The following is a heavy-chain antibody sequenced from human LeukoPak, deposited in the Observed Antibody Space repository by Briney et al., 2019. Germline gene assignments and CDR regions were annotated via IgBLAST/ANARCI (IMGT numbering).Heavy chain of an antibody. V-gene: IGHV4-34*01. CDR2: INHSGST. CDR1: GGSFSGYY. CDR3: ARGDPSIAVAVNGRYYFDY. J-gene: IGHJ4*02. Sequence: SETLSLTCAVYGGSFSGYYWSWIRQPPGKGLEWIGEINHSGSTNYNPSLKSQVTISVDTSKNQFSLKLSSVTAADTAVYYCARGDPSIAVAVNGRYYFDYWGQGTLVTVSS. D-gene: IGHD6-19*01.